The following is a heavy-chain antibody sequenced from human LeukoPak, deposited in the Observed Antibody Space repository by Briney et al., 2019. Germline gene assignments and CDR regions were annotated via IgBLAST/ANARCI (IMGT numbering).Heavy chain of an antibody. D-gene: IGHD6-13*01. CDR3: ARHSGYNSRVDY. Sequence: SETLSLTCTVSGGSISSYYWSWIRQPPGKGLEWIGYIYYSGSTNYNPSLKSRVTISVDTSKNQFSLKLSSVTAADTAVYYCARHSGYNSRVDYWGQGTLVTVSS. CDR2: IYYSGST. CDR1: GGSISSYY. V-gene: IGHV4-59*01. J-gene: IGHJ4*02.